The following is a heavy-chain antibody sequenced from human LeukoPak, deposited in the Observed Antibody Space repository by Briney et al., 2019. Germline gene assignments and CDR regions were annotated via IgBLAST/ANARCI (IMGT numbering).Heavy chain of an antibody. Sequence: ASVKVSRKASGGTFSSYAISWVRQAPGQGLEWMGGIIPIFGTANYAQKFQGRVTITADKSTSTAYMELSSLRSEDTAVYYCAVVPAAIGPNYGDYEDYWGQGTLVTVSP. V-gene: IGHV1-69*06. CDR3: AVVPAAIGPNYGDYEDY. CDR1: GGTFSSYA. D-gene: IGHD2-2*01. J-gene: IGHJ4*02. CDR2: IIPIFGTA.